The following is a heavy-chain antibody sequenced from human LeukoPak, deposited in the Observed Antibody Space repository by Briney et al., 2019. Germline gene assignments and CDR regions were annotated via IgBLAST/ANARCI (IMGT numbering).Heavy chain of an antibody. V-gene: IGHV3-23*01. CDR3: ARAPLRYFDWLSYYFDY. Sequence: GGSLRLSCAASGFTFSSYAMSWVRQAPGKGLEWVSAISGSGGSTYYADSVKGRFTISRDNAKNSLYLQMNSLRAEDTAVYYCARAPLRYFDWLSYYFDYWGQGTLVTVSS. J-gene: IGHJ4*02. CDR1: GFTFSSYA. D-gene: IGHD3-9*01. CDR2: ISGSGGST.